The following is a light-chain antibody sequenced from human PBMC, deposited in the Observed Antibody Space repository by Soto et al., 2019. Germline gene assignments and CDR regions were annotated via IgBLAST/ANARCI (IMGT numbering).Light chain of an antibody. V-gene: IGLV1-47*01. CDR2: RNN. CDR3: AAWDDILSGVV. J-gene: IGLJ3*02. CDR1: SSNIGAGYA. Sequence: QAVVTQPPSVSGAPGQRVIISCTGSSSNIGAGYAVQWYQQLPGTAPKLLIYRNNQRPSGVPDRFSGSKSGTSASLAISGLRSEDEADYYCAAWDDILSGVVFGGGTKLTVL.